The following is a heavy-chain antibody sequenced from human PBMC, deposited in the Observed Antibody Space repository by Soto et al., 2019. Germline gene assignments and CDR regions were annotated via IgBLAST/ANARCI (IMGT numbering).Heavy chain of an antibody. D-gene: IGHD3-3*01. J-gene: IGHJ6*02. Sequence: LRLSCVDSGFTFRTKWRSWVRQTPGKGLEWVANIKVDGSEKYYVDSVKGRFTISRDNAKNSLFLQMNSLRAEDTAVYFCASQLDFWSGHFGMDRWGQATTV. V-gene: IGHV3-7*01. CDR1: GFTFRTKW. CDR3: ASQLDFWSGHFGMDR. CDR2: IKVDGSEK.